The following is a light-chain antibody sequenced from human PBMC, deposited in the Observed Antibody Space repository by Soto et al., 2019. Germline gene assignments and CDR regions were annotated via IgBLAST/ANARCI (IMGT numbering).Light chain of an antibody. J-gene: IGKJ2*01. CDR3: QQYGNSLYT. V-gene: IGKV1-5*03. CDR2: KAS. Sequence: DIQMTQSPSTLSASVGDRVTITCRASQSISDWLAWYQQKPGKVPKLLIYKASNLESGVPSRFSGSGSGTEFTLTISSLQPDDFATYYCQQYGNSLYTFGQGTKLEIK. CDR1: QSISDW.